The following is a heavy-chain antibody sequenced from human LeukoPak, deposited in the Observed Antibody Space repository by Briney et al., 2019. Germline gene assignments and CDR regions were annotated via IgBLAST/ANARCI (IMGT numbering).Heavy chain of an antibody. D-gene: IGHD6-13*01. Sequence: SETLSLTCTVSGGSISSGSYYWSWIRQPAGKGLEWIGRIYTSGSTNYNPSLKSRVTISVDTSKNQFSLKLSSVTAADTAVYYCARQPGVAAAGTYYYYGMDVWGQGTTVTVSS. CDR1: GGSISSGSYY. V-gene: IGHV4-61*02. CDR3: ARQPGVAAAGTYYYYGMDV. J-gene: IGHJ6*02. CDR2: IYTSGST.